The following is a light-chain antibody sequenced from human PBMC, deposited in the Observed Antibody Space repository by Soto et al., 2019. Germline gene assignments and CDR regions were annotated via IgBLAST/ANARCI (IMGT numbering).Light chain of an antibody. CDR3: QQEKNWPGT. V-gene: IGKV3-15*01. CDR2: GGS. J-gene: IGKJ1*01. Sequence: ELVMTPSRATLFVSTGERATLSCRVSQSVSSNLAWYQKQPGQAPRLLIYGGSTRDTGFQARYSGSWSGTEVTLTSSSLQSQDFVGYYGQQEKNWPGTFGQATKVEIK. CDR1: QSVSSN.